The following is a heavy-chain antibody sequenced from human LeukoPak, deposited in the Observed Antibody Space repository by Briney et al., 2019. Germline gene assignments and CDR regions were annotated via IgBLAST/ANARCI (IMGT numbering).Heavy chain of an antibody. CDR1: GGSISSYY. V-gene: IGHV4-59*01. Sequence: SETLSLTCAVSGGSISSYYWSWIRQPPGKGLEWIGYIYYSGSTNYNPSLKSRVTISVDTSKNQFSLKLSSVTAADTAVYYCARETYGDYDWRWFDPWGQGTLVTVSS. J-gene: IGHJ5*02. CDR2: IYYSGST. CDR3: ARETYGDYDWRWFDP. D-gene: IGHD4-17*01.